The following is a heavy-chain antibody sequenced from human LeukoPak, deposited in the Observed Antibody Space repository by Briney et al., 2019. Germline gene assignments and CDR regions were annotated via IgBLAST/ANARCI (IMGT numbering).Heavy chain of an antibody. J-gene: IGHJ3*02. Sequence: GGSLRLSCAASGFTFDDYAMHWVRHAPGKGLEWVPGISWNSGSIGYADSVKGRFTISRDNAKNSLYLQMNSLRAEDTALYYCAKDMSERVDAFDIWGQGTMVTVSS. CDR2: ISWNSGSI. CDR1: GFTFDDYA. V-gene: IGHV3-9*01. D-gene: IGHD1-26*01. CDR3: AKDMSERVDAFDI.